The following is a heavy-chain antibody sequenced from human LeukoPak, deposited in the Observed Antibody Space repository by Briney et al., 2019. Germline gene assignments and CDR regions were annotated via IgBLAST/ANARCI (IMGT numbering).Heavy chain of an antibody. D-gene: IGHD2-15*01. J-gene: IGHJ4*02. CDR3: ARGAGIVVVVAAYFDY. Sequence: ASVKVSCKASGYTFTGYYMHWVRQAPGQGLEWMGWTNPNSGGTNYAQKFQGRVTMTRDTSISTAYMELSRLRSDDTAVYYCARGAGIVVVVAAYFDYWGQGTLVTVSS. CDR1: GYTFTGYY. V-gene: IGHV1-2*02. CDR2: TNPNSGGT.